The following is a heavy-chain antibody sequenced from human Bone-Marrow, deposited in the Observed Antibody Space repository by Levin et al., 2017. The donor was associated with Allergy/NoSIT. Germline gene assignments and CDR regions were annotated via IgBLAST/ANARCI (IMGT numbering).Heavy chain of an antibody. Sequence: HTGGSLRLSCVASRLSVSSNFLTWVRQAPGKGLEWISVLYSDGGTYYAASVKGRFTISRDNSQNTLYLQMNSLRAEDTAVYYCARAFVVGGISDAFDIWGHGTMVTVSS. CDR1: RLSVSSNF. D-gene: IGHD2-21*01. CDR3: ARAFVVGGISDAFDI. J-gene: IGHJ3*02. V-gene: IGHV3-53*01. CDR2: LYSDGGT.